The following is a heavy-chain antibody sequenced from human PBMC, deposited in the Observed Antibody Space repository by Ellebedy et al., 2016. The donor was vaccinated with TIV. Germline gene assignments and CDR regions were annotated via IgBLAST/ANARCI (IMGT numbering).Heavy chain of an antibody. CDR3: ASYVDTAMVFDY. V-gene: IGHV3-23*01. Sequence: GESLKISCAASGFTFSSHGMAWVRQAPGKGLEWLSGITGGGDTTYYADSVKGRFTISRDNSKNTLYLQMNSLRAEDTAVYYCASYVDTAMVFDYWGQGTLVTVSS. D-gene: IGHD5-18*01. J-gene: IGHJ4*02. CDR1: GFTFSSHG. CDR2: ITGGGDTT.